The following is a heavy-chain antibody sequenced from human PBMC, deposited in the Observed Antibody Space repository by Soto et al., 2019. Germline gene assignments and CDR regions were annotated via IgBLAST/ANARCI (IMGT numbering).Heavy chain of an antibody. CDR3: ARSIAVAGLDY. Sequence: VQLVESGGGVVQPGRSLRLSCAASGFFFNTYAIHWVRQAPGKGLEWVAVISNDETKKYFADSVKGRVSIFRDSSKNTVYLQMDSLRAEDTAVYYCARSIAVAGLDYWGPGTLVTVSS. CDR1: GFFFNTYA. V-gene: IGHV3-30-3*01. D-gene: IGHD6-19*01. CDR2: ISNDETKK. J-gene: IGHJ4*02.